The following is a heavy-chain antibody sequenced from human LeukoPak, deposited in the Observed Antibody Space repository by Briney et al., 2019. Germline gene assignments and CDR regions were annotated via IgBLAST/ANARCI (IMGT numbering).Heavy chain of an antibody. CDR3: SRRVPFEGMDV. J-gene: IGHJ6*02. CDR2: VTGDKL. D-gene: IGHD3-3*01. Sequence: PGGSLRLSCAASGCGLSSFEVNWVRQTPGKGLEWVSFVTGDKLYFADSVMGRFTVSRDNAKNSLYLQMNSLRDEDTGIYYCSRRVPFEGMDVWGQGTTVTVSS. CDR1: GCGLSSFE. V-gene: IGHV3-48*03.